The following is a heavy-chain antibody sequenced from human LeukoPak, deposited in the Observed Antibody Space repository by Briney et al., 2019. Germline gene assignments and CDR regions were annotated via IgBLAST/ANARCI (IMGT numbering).Heavy chain of an antibody. Sequence: SETLSLTCTVSGGSISSYYWSWIRQPAGKGLEWIGRIYTSGSTNYNPSLKSRVTISVDTSKNQFSLKLSSVTAADTAVYYCARLATMVRGVYYYGMDVWGQGTTVTVSS. J-gene: IGHJ6*02. V-gene: IGHV4-4*07. CDR2: IYTSGST. CDR3: ARLATMVRGVYYYGMDV. D-gene: IGHD3-10*01. CDR1: GGSISSYY.